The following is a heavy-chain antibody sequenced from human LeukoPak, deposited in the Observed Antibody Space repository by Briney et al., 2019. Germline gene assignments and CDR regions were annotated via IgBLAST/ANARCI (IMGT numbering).Heavy chain of an antibody. CDR1: GGSISSGSYY. J-gene: IGHJ4*02. CDR2: IYTSGTT. CDR3: ARGYWFYLDY. D-gene: IGHD2-8*02. V-gene: IGHV4-61*02. Sequence: SETLSLTCTVSGGSISSGSYYWSWIRQPAGKGLEWIGRIYTSGTTSYNPSLESRVTISADTSKNQFSLRLSSVTAADTAVYFCARGYWFYLDYWGQGSLVTVSS.